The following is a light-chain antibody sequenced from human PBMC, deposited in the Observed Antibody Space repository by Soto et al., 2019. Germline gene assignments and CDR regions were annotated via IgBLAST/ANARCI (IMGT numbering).Light chain of an antibody. Sequence: DIVMTQSPLSLPVTPGEPASISCRSSQSLLHSNGYNYLDLYVQKPGQSPQLLIYLASIRPSGFPDRFSGSGSGTDFTLRISRVQAEDVGVYYCMRGLQTVWTFGQGTQVEIK. CDR2: LAS. V-gene: IGKV2-28*01. J-gene: IGKJ1*01. CDR3: MRGLQTVWT. CDR1: QSLLHSNGYNY.